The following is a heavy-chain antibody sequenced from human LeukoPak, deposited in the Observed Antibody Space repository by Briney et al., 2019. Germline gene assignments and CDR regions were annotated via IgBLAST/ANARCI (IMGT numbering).Heavy chain of an antibody. J-gene: IGHJ4*02. Sequence: GASLRLSCAATGFTFSSYAMSWVRQAPGKGLESVSGISSSGGSTYYADSVKGRFTISRDNSKYTLYLQMNSLRADDTALYYCVKGGLYGDYYFDYWGQGTLVTVSS. CDR1: GFTFSSYA. V-gene: IGHV3-23*01. CDR3: VKGGLYGDYYFDY. CDR2: ISSSGGST. D-gene: IGHD4-17*01.